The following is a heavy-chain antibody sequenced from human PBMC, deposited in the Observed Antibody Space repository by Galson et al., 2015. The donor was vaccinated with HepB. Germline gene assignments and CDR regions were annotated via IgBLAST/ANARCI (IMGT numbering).Heavy chain of an antibody. CDR2: ISRSATYT. J-gene: IGHJ5*02. V-gene: IGHV3-11*06. CDR3: TRGYADYVGDWFDP. Sequence: SLRLSCAAAGFSFSDSYMSWIRQAPGKGLEWVSYISRSATYTTYADSVKGRFIISRDDAKSSLSLQTNNLRAEDTAVYFCTRGYADYVGDWFDPWGQGTLVTVSS. CDR1: GFSFSDSY. D-gene: IGHD4-17*01.